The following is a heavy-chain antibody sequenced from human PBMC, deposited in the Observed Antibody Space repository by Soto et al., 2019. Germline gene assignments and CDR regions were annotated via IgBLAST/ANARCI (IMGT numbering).Heavy chain of an antibody. V-gene: IGHV4-39*07. CDR2: MHVTGAI. CDR1: GGSIAGNGYY. D-gene: IGHD6-19*01. Sequence: QLQESGPGLVKPGETLSLTCSVSGGSIAGNGYYWGWIRQSPGRGLEWLASMHVTGAIDHNPSLHGRLTITVDTVRYRWFLSLSSGTAADTAVYYCVRVAGIVAGKVDYFQRWGQGTLVSVAS. J-gene: IGHJ1*01. CDR3: VRVAGIVAGKVDYFQR.